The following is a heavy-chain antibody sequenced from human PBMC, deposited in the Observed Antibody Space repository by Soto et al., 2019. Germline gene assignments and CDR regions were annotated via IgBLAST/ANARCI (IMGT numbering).Heavy chain of an antibody. D-gene: IGHD3-10*01. J-gene: IGHJ4*02. CDR2: IIPIFRTP. CDR1: GGIFSTYA. CDR3: ARDRDDYGSGNYYNRIDF. V-gene: IGHV1-69*01. Sequence: QVQLVQSGAEVKKPGSSVKVSCKASGGIFSTYAISWLRQAPGQGLEWMGGIIPIFRTPNYAQRFQGRVTITADESTSTVYMELSRLRSEDTAVYYCARDRDDYGSGNYYNRIDFWGQGTLVTVSS.